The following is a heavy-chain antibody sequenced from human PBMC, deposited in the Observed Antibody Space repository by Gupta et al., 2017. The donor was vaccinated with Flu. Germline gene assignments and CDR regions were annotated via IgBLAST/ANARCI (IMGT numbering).Heavy chain of an antibody. CDR1: FTSYA. J-gene: IGHJ3*01. CDR2: VSANGVTT. CDR3: AKGDSLWEHNAFDL. D-gene: IGHD1-1*01. V-gene: IGHV3-23*01. Sequence: FTSYAMSWVRQAPGKGLEWVSSVSANGVTTNYAVSVKGRFTVSRDNSKKTLYLQMSSLRDEDTAVYYCAKGDSLWEHNAFDLWGQGTMVNVSS.